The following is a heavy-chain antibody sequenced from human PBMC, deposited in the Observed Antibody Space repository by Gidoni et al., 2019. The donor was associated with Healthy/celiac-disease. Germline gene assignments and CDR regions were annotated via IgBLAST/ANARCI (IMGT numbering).Heavy chain of an antibody. D-gene: IGHD1-20*01. V-gene: IGHV3-33*01. CDR3: AREELTGTTIIFDY. Sequence: QVQLVESGGGVVQPGRSLRLSCAASGFTFSSYGMHGVRQAPGKGLEWVAVIWYDGSNKYYADSVKGRFTISRDKSKNTLYLQMNRLRAEDTAVYYCAREELTGTTIIFDYWGHGTLVTVSS. J-gene: IGHJ4*01. CDR1: GFTFSSYG. CDR2: IWYDGSNK.